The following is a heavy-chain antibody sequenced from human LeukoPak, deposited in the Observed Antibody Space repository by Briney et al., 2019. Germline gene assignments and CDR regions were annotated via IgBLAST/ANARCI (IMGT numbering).Heavy chain of an antibody. CDR2: IYYSGST. Sequence: PSETLSPTCTVSGGSISSSSYYWGWIRQPPGKGLEWIGSIYYSGSTYYNPSLKSRVTISVDTSKNQFSLKLSSVTAADTAVYYCARASRYYDSSQGFDYWGQGTLVTVSS. D-gene: IGHD3-22*01. CDR3: ARASRYYDSSQGFDY. CDR1: GGSISSSSYY. V-gene: IGHV4-39*07. J-gene: IGHJ4*02.